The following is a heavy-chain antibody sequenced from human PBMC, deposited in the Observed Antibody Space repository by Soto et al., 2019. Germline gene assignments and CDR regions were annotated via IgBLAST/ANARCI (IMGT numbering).Heavy chain of an antibody. CDR3: AKVQYYDYIWGSYFDY. D-gene: IGHD3-16*01. V-gene: IGHV3-23*01. Sequence: EVQLLESGGGLVQPGGSLRLSCAASGFTFSSYAMSWVRQAPGKGLEWVSAISGSGGSTYYADSVKGRFTISRDNSKNTLYLQMNSLRAEDTAVYYCAKVQYYDYIWGSYFDYWGQGTLVTVSS. J-gene: IGHJ4*02. CDR1: GFTFSSYA. CDR2: ISGSGGST.